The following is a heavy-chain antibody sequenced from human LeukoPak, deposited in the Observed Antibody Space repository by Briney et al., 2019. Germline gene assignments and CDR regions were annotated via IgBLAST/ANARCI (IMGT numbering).Heavy chain of an antibody. CDR3: ARDRREIKLWPREYYYYYMDV. Sequence: GGSLRLSCAASGFTFSSYWMSWVRQASGKGLEWVANIKQDGSEKYYVGSVKDRFTISRDNAKNSLNLQMNSLRAEDTAVYYCARDRREIKLWPREYYYYYMDVWGKGTTVTISS. J-gene: IGHJ6*03. V-gene: IGHV3-7*01. CDR1: GFTFSSYW. CDR2: IKQDGSEK. D-gene: IGHD5-18*01.